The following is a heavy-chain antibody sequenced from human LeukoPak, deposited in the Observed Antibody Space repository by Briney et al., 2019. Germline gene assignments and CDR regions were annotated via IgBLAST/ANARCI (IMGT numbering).Heavy chain of an antibody. CDR2: INHRGST. CDR3: ARGSDYDSSGYPFDY. J-gene: IGHJ4*02. D-gene: IGHD3-22*01. CDR1: GGSFSGYY. V-gene: IGHV4-34*01. Sequence: PSETLSLTCAVYGGSFSGYYWSWIRQPPGKGLEWIGEINHRGSTNYNPSLKSRVTISVDTSKNQFSLKLSSVTAADTAVYYCARGSDYDSSGYPFDYWGQGTLVTVSS.